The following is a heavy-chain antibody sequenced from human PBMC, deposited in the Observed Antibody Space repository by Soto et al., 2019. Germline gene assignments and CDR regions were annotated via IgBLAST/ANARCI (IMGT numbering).Heavy chain of an antibody. CDR1: GGSISSSSYY. J-gene: IGHJ3*02. CDR2: IYYSGST. D-gene: IGHD2-2*01. CDR3: ARQGVVVPAALSDAFDI. Sequence: QLQLQESGPGLVKPSETLSLTCTVSGGSISSSSYYWGWIRQPPGKGLEWIGSIYYSGSTYYNPSLKSRVTISVDTSKNQFSLKLSSVTAADTAVYYCARQGVVVPAALSDAFDIWGQGTMVTVSS. V-gene: IGHV4-39*01.